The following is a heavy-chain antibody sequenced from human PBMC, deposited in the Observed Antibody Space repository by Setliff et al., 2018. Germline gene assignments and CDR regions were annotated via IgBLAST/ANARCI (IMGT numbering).Heavy chain of an antibody. CDR3: ARLSTRGGGVNYAFDIWGQ. V-gene: IGHV4-31*03. CDR1: GGSVTNNNYY. Sequence: TLSLTCTVSGGSVTNNNYYWTWIRRHPRKGLEWLGYTSYSGTTHYNVALVNRLAISVDTSKNQFQFSLKVYLVTAADTAVYYCARLSTRGGGVNYAFDIWGQGGQGAMVTVSS. J-gene: IGHJ3*01. D-gene: IGHD3-16*01. CDR2: TSYSGTT.